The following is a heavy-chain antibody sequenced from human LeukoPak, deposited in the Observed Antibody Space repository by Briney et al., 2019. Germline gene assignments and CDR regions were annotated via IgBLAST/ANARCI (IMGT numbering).Heavy chain of an antibody. V-gene: IGHV3-21*01. J-gene: IGHJ4*02. D-gene: IGHD6-13*01. CDR3: ARDPRIATAGYYFDS. Sequence: KPGGSLRLSCAASGFIISIYNMNWVRQAPGKGLEWVSFLGSSIRYVKYADSVKGRFTISRDDAKNSLYLQMNSLRVEDTAVYYCARDPRIATAGYYFDSWGRGVLVTVSS. CDR1: GFIISIYN. CDR2: LGSSIRYV.